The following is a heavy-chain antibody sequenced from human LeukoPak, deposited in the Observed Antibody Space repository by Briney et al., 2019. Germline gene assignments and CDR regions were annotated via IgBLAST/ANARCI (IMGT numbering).Heavy chain of an antibody. CDR3: ARAGSTGGSHDY. V-gene: IGHV4-59*01. J-gene: IGHJ4*02. Sequence: SETLSLTCTVSGGSISSYYWSWIRQPPGKGLEWIGYIYYSGSTNYNPSLKSRVTISVDTSKNQFSLKLSSVTAADTAVYYCARAGSTGGSHDYWGQGTLATVSS. D-gene: IGHD2-8*02. CDR2: IYYSGST. CDR1: GGSISSYY.